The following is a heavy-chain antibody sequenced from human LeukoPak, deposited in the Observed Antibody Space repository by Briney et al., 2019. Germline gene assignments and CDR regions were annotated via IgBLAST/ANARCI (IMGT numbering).Heavy chain of an antibody. D-gene: IGHD3-10*01. J-gene: IGHJ4*02. CDR1: GGSISSGGYS. V-gene: IGHV4-30-2*03. CDR2: IYHSGST. Sequence: PSETLSLTCAVSGGSISSGGYSWSWIRQPPGKGLEWIGYIYHSGSTYYNPSLESRVTISVDTSKNQFSLKLSSVTAADTAVYYCARRLGRADYWGQGTLVTVSS. CDR3: ARRLGRADY.